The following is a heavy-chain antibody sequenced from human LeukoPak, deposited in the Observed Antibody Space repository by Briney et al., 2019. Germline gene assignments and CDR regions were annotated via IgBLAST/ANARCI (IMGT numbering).Heavy chain of an antibody. CDR1: GFTFSDYY. CDR3: AKVSESLSSSWYMPFDY. D-gene: IGHD6-13*01. CDR2: ISASGTSSSNI. J-gene: IGHJ4*02. Sequence: GGSLRLSCAASGFTFSDYYMTWIRQAPGKGLEWIAYISASGTSSSNIYYADSVKGRFTISRDNADNSLFLQMNSLRAEDTAVYYCAKVSESLSSSWYMPFDYWGQGTLVTVSS. V-gene: IGHV3-11*01.